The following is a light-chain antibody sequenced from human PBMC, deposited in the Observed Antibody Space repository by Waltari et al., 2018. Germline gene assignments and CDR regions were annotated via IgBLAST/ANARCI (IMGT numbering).Light chain of an antibody. CDR1: QSISTY. Sequence: DIQMTQSPSSLSASVGDRVPITCRASQSISTYLNWYQHKPGKAPKLLIYAASSLQSGVPSKFSGSGSGTAFTLTIISLQPEDFATYYCQQTYSTHPTFGGGTKVEIK. V-gene: IGKV1-39*01. J-gene: IGKJ4*01. CDR3: QQTYSTHPT. CDR2: AAS.